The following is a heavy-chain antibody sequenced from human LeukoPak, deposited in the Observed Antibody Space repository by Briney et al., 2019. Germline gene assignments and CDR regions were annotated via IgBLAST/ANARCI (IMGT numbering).Heavy chain of an antibody. Sequence: SETLSLTCTVSGDSISSSDRYWAWIRQPPGKGLEWIVSLYYGGNTYYNPSLNGRLTIYVDTSKNQLSLTLRSVTAADAALYFCARRAKSRAFDIWGQGTMVTVSS. J-gene: IGHJ3*02. V-gene: IGHV4-39*01. CDR2: LYYGGNT. CDR3: ARRAKSRAFDI. D-gene: IGHD3-10*01. CDR1: GDSISSSDRY.